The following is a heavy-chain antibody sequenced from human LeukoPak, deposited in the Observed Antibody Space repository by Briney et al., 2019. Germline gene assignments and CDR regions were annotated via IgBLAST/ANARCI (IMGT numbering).Heavy chain of an antibody. D-gene: IGHD6-19*01. V-gene: IGHV4-59*01. CDR3: ARAPGYSSGLYDY. CDR2: IYYSGST. Sequence: SETLSLTCTVSGGSISSYYWSWIRQPPGKGLEWIGYIYYSGSTNYNPSLKSRVTISVDTSKNQFSLKLSSVTAADTAVYYCARAPGYSSGLYDYWGQGTLVTVSS. J-gene: IGHJ4*02. CDR1: GGSISSYY.